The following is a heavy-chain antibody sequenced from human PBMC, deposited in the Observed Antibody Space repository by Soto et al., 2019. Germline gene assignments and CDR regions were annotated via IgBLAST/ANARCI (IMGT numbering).Heavy chain of an antibody. CDR3: AAEYYGDRNPEGRID. CDR1: WLTFTYSA. CDR2: IVVGSGTT. Sequence: GASAKVCCKNSWLTFTYSAIQLLRHDNGQSLEWIGWIVVGSGTTNFAPKFQERVTITWDMSTSTSYMEMSSLRSEDTAVYYCAAEYYGDRNPEGRIDWGQGALVTVSS. V-gene: IGHV1-58*02. D-gene: IGHD3-16*01. J-gene: IGHJ4*02.